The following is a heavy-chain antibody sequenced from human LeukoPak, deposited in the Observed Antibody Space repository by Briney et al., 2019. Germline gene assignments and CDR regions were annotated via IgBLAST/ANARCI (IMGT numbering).Heavy chain of an antibody. CDR2: ISAYNGNT. J-gene: IGHJ4*02. CDR3: ARSLRADYDFWSGYYY. D-gene: IGHD3-3*01. V-gene: IGHV1-18*01. Sequence: ASVKVSCKASGYTFTSYGISWVRQAPGQGLEWMGWISAYNGNTNYAQKLQGRVTKTRDTFTSTVYMGLSSLRSEDTAVYYCARSLRADYDFWSGYYYWGQGTLVTVSS. CDR1: GYTFTSYG.